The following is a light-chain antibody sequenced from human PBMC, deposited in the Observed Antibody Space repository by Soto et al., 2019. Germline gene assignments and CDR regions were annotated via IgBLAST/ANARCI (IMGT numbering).Light chain of an antibody. J-gene: IGKJ2*01. Sequence: DIPMTQSPSTLSASVGDRVTITCRASQSISSWLAWYQQKPGKAPKLLIYKASSLESGVPSRFSGSGSGTEFTLTIRSLQPDDFATYYCQQYNSYPYTFGQGTKLEIK. V-gene: IGKV1-5*03. CDR1: QSISSW. CDR2: KAS. CDR3: QQYNSYPYT.